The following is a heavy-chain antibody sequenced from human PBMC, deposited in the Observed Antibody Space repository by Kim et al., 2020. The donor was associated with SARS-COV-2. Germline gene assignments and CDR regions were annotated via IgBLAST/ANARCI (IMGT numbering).Heavy chain of an antibody. V-gene: IGHV1-69*13. Sequence: SVKVSCKASGGTFSSYAISWVRQAPGQGLEWMGGIIPIFGTANYAQKFQGRVTITADESTSTAYMELSSLRSEDTAVYYCARDGSGSDNWFDPWGQGTLVTVSS. CDR2: IIPIFGTA. CDR1: GGTFSSYA. D-gene: IGHD1-26*01. J-gene: IGHJ5*02. CDR3: ARDGSGSDNWFDP.